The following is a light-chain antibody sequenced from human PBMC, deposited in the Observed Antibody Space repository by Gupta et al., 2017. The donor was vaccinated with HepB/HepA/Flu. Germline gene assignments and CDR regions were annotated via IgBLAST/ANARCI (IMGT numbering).Light chain of an antibody. Sequence: DVVMTQSPLSLPVTPGEPASISCRSSESLLHSNGYYYLDWYLQKPGQSPQLLMYLTSKRASGVPDRFSGSGSGTDYTLNISRVEAEDVGVYYCRQALQTPSTFGQGTKLEIK. CDR3: RQALQTPST. CDR2: LTS. V-gene: IGKV2-28*01. J-gene: IGKJ2*02. CDR1: ESLLHSNGYYY.